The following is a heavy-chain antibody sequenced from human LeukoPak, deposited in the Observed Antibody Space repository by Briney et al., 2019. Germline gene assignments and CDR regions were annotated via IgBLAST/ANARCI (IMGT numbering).Heavy chain of an antibody. J-gene: IGHJ5*02. CDR3: AREGATGRNWFDP. CDR1: GGSLSSSSYY. Sequence: SETLSLTCTVSGGSLSSSSYYWGWLRPPPGKGLEWIGYIYHSGSTYYNPSLKSRVTISVDRSKNQFSLKLSSVTAADTAVDYCAREGATGRNWFDPWGQGTLVTVSS. V-gene: IGHV4-30-2*01. D-gene: IGHD1-26*01. CDR2: IYHSGST.